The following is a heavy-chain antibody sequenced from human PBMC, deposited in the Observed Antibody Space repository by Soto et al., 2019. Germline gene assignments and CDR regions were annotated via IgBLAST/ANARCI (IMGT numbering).Heavy chain of an antibody. J-gene: IGHJ6*02. CDR2: INHSGST. V-gene: IGHV4-34*01. D-gene: IGHD6-13*01. CDR1: GGSFSGYY. CDR3: ARVRSSWYIRGRDYYYGMDV. Sequence: SETLSLTCAVYGGSFSGYYWSWIRQPPGKGLEWIGEINHSGSTNYNPSLKSRVTISVDTSKNQFSLKLSSVTAADTAVYYCARVRSSWYIRGRDYYYGMDVWGQGTTVTVSS.